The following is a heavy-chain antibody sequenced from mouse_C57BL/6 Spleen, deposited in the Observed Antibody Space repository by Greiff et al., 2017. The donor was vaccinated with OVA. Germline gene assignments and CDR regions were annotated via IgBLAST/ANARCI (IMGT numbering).Heavy chain of an antibody. Sequence: QVQLQQPGTELVKPGASVKLSCKASGYTFTSYWMHWVKQRPGQGLEWIGNINPSNGGTNYNEKFKSKATLTVDKSSSTAYMQLSSLTSEDSAVDYCAREGTYYSNYEGYFDVWGTGTTVTVSS. D-gene: IGHD2-5*01. CDR3: AREGTYYSNYEGYFDV. CDR2: INPSNGGT. V-gene: IGHV1-53*01. J-gene: IGHJ1*03. CDR1: GYTFTSYW.